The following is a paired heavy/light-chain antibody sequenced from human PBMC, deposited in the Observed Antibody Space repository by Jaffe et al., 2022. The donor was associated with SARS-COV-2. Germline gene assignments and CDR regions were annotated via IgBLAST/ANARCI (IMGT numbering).Light chain of an antibody. CDR1: QSLVFSDGNTY. CDR3: LQGTHWPLT. V-gene: IGKV2-30*01. Sequence: DVVMTQSPLSLPVTLGQPASISCRSSQSLVFSDGNTYLSWFQQRPGQSPRRLIYKVSNRDSGVPDRFSGSGSGTDFTLKISRVEAEDVGVYYCLQGTHWPLTFGGGTKVEIK. J-gene: IGKJ4*01. CDR2: KVS.
Heavy chain of an antibody. CDR1: GFTFSNYA. D-gene: IGHD6-6*01. CDR2: ISGGGDGT. CDR3: VKEGGSSSFGGMGV. Sequence: EVRLLESGGALVQPGGSLRLSCAASGFTFSNYAMAWVRQAPGKGLEWVSSISGGGDGTYHADSVKGRFTISRENSKNTLYLRMNSLRGDDTAVYYCVKEGGSSSFGGMGVWGRGTTVTVSS. V-gene: IGHV3-23*01. J-gene: IGHJ6*02.